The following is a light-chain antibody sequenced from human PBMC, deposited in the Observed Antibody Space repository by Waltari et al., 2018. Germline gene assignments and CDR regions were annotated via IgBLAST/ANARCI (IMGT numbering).Light chain of an antibody. CDR2: EVT. J-gene: IGLJ3*02. CDR1: SNDIGGYDH. Sequence: QSALTQPPSASGSPGQSVTIPCTGTSNDIGGYDHVSWYQQHPGKAPNLMIYEVTKRPSGGPDRFSGSKSGTTASLTVSVLQAEDEADYYCCSYAGSNNLGVFGGGTKLTVL. CDR3: CSYAGSNNLGV. V-gene: IGLV2-8*01.